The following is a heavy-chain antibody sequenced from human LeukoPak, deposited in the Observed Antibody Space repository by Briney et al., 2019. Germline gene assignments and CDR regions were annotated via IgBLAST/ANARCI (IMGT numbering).Heavy chain of an antibody. Sequence: GGSLRLSCAASGFTVSSNYMTWVRQAPGKGLEWVSVIYSGGSTDYADSVKGRFTISRDNSKNTVYLQTNSLRAEDTAVYYCARGNWVSMSIDYWGQGTLVTVSS. CDR2: IYSGGST. CDR1: GFTVSSNY. J-gene: IGHJ4*02. D-gene: IGHD6-13*01. V-gene: IGHV3-53*01. CDR3: ARGNWVSMSIDY.